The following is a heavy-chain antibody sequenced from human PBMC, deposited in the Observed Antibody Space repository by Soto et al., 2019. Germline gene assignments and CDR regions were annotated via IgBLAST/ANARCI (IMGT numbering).Heavy chain of an antibody. J-gene: IGHJ6*02. Sequence: VGSLRLSCAASGFTFSSYAMSWVRQAPGKGLEWVSAISGSGGSTYYADSVKGRFIISRDNSKNTLYLQMNSLRAEDTAVYYCAKAGDYGDYGVGKTYYYYGMDVWGQGTTVTVSS. D-gene: IGHD4-17*01. CDR2: ISGSGGST. CDR1: GFTFSSYA. CDR3: AKAGDYGDYGVGKTYYYYGMDV. V-gene: IGHV3-23*01.